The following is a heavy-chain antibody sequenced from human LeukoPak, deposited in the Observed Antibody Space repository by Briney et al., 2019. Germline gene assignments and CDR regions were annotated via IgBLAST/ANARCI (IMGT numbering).Heavy chain of an antibody. CDR3: ARDRSSTTGGLFDY. CDR1: GGSIRSGDYY. CDR2: IYESGST. J-gene: IGHJ4*02. Sequence: SETLSLTCTVSGGSIRSGDYYWGWVRQPPGRGREWIGYIYESGSTYNNPSLKSGVTISVETSKNKFSLKLSSVTAADTALYYCARDRSSTTGGLFDYWGQGTLVTVSS. D-gene: IGHD2-2*01. V-gene: IGHV4-30-4*08.